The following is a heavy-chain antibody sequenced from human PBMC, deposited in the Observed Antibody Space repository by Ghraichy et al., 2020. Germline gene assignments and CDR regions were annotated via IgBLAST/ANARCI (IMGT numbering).Heavy chain of an antibody. CDR1: GFTFSSHA. V-gene: IGHV3-30-3*01. Sequence: GESLNISCAASGFTFSSHAVHWVRQAPGKGLEWVSLISYDGSNQYYADSVRGRFTISRDNSKNTFYLQMNSLRTEDTAVYYCARANDYVWGSFTHLDHWGQGTLVTVSS. D-gene: IGHD3-16*01. CDR2: ISYDGSNQ. J-gene: IGHJ4*02. CDR3: ARANDYVWGSFTHLDH.